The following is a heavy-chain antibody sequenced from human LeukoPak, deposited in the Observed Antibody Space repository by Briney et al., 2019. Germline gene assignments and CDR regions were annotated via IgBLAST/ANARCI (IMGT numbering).Heavy chain of an antibody. Sequence: ASVKVSCKASGGTFSSYAISWVRQAPGQGLEWMGGIIPIFGTANYAQKFQGRVTITADESTSTAYMELSSLRSEDTAVYYCARVEDDSSGYYGMDVWGQGTTVTVSS. J-gene: IGHJ6*02. V-gene: IGHV1-69*13. CDR3: ARVEDDSSGYYGMDV. CDR1: GGTFSSYA. CDR2: IIPIFGTA. D-gene: IGHD3-22*01.